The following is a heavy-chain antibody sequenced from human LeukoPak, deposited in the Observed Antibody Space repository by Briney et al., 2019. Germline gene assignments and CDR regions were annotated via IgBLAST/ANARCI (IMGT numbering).Heavy chain of an antibody. CDR1: GFTFSSYA. D-gene: IGHD2-2*01. V-gene: IGHV3-23*01. CDR3: ANAIYYYYGMDV. CDR2: ISGSGGST. Sequence: RSGGSLRLSCAASGFTFSSYAMSWVRQAPGKGLEWVSAISGSGGSTYYADSVKGRFTISRDNSKNTLYLQMNSLRAEDTAVYYCANAIYYYYGMDVWGKGTTVTVSS. J-gene: IGHJ6*04.